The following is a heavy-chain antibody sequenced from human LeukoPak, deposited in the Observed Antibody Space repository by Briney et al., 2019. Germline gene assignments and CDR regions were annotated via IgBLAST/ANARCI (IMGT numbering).Heavy chain of an antibody. CDR3: ARGLSTVTPLIDH. J-gene: IGHJ5*02. Sequence: ASVKVSCKASGGTFNNDAISWVRQAPGQGLEWMGGIIPIFGTANYAQKFQGRVTITADESTSTAYMELSGLRSEDTAVYYCARGLSTVTPLIDHWGQGTLVTVSS. D-gene: IGHD2-21*02. V-gene: IGHV1-69*13. CDR1: GGTFNNDA. CDR2: IIPIFGTA.